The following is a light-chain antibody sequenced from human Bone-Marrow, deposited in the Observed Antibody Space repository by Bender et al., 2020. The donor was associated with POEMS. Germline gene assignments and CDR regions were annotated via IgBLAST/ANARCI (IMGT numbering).Light chain of an antibody. V-gene: IGLV1-44*01. CDR3: SSWDDSLSGWV. CDR2: SNY. J-gene: IGLJ3*02. Sequence: QSVLTQPPSASGTPGQSVTISCTGSSSNIGAGYDVNWYQHLPGTAPRLVVYSNYQRPSGVPARFSGSKSGTSASLAISDIQSEDEGDYYCSSWDDSLSGWVFGGGTKLTVL. CDR1: SSNIGAGYD.